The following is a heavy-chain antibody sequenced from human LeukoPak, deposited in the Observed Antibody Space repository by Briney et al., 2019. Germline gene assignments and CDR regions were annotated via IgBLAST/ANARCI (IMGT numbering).Heavy chain of an antibody. CDR2: IRSKANSYAT. CDR1: GFTFSGSA. V-gene: IGHV3-73*01. CDR3: TRQGGKLLWLRYFDL. J-gene: IGHJ2*01. Sequence: GGSLRPSCAASGFTFSGSAMHWVRQASGKGLEWVGRIRSKANSYATAYAASVKGRFTISRDDSKNTAYLQMNSLKTEDTAVYYCTRQGGKLLWLRYFDLWGRGTLVTVSS. D-gene: IGHD3-10*01.